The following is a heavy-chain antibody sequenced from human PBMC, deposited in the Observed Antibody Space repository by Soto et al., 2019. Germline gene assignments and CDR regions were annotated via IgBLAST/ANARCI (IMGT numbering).Heavy chain of an antibody. Sequence: QVQLQESGPGLVKPSQTLSLTCTVSGGSISSGGYSWSWIRQNPGKGLEWIGYINYSGSTYYNPCLERRVTISVDTSKAQFSLDLSCVTAADTAVDHCASDWRLKDSSGYFSRFDPWGQGTLVTVSS. CDR3: ASDWRLKDSSGYFSRFDP. CDR1: GGSISSGGYS. D-gene: IGHD3-22*01. CDR2: INYSGST. V-gene: IGHV4-31*03. J-gene: IGHJ5*02.